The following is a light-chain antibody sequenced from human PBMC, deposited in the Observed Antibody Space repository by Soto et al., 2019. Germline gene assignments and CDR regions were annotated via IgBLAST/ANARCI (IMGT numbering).Light chain of an antibody. Sequence: EIVLTQSPGTLSLSPGERATLSCRASQSVRSNSLAWYQQKPGQAPRLLIYGASTRATGIPDRFSGSGSGTDFTLTITRLEPEDFAVFYCQQCGRSPPTFGGGTKVDSK. CDR2: GAS. V-gene: IGKV3-20*01. CDR1: QSVRSNS. CDR3: QQCGRSPPT. J-gene: IGKJ4*01.